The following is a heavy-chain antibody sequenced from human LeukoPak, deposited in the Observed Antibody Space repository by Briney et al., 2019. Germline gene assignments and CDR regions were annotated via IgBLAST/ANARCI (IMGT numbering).Heavy chain of an antibody. D-gene: IGHD2-15*01. J-gene: IGHJ5*02. CDR1: GGSISSYY. V-gene: IGHV4-59*01. Sequence: PSETLSLTCTVSGGSISSYYWSRIRQPPGKGLEWIGYIYYSGSTNYNPSLKSRVTISVDTSKNQFSLKLSSVTAADTAVYYCARSAVVAALWFDPWGQGTLVTVSS. CDR2: IYYSGST. CDR3: ARSAVVAALWFDP.